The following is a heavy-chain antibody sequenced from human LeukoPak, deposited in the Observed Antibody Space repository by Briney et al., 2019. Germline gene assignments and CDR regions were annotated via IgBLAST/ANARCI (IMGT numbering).Heavy chain of an antibody. J-gene: IGHJ4*02. D-gene: IGHD2-2*01. CDR1: GGSISSYY. CDR3: ARLPARGSYYFDY. V-gene: IGHV4-59*01. Sequence: SETLSLTCTVSGGSISSYYWSWIRQPPGKGLEWIGYIYYSGSTNYNPSLKSRVTISVDTSKNQFSLKLTSVTAADTAVYYCARLPARGSYYFDYWGQGTLVTVSS. CDR2: IYYSGST.